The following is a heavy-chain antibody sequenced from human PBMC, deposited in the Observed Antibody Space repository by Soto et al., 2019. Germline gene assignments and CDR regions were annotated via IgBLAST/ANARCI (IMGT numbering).Heavy chain of an antibody. CDR3: AISYEYSSSLSWFDP. Sequence: QVRLVQSGADVRKPGSSVKVSCKASGGTFSTYTISWVRQAPGQGLEWMGRIIPILGIANYAQKFQGRVTITADKSTSIASMELSSLRSEDTAVYYCAISYEYSSSLSWFDPWGQGTLVTVSS. D-gene: IGHD6-6*01. CDR2: IIPILGIA. J-gene: IGHJ5*02. V-gene: IGHV1-69*02. CDR1: GGTFSTYT.